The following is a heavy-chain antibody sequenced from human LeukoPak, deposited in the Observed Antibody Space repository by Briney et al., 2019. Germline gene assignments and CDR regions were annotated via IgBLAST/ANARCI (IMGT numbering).Heavy chain of an antibody. CDR2: IYYSGST. J-gene: IGHJ6*02. V-gene: IGHV4-39*01. Sequence: PAETLSLSCTVSGGSISSSSYYWGWIRQPPGKGLEWIGSIYYSGSTYYNPSLKSRVTISVDTSKNQFSLKLSSVTAADTAVYYCARTSIAAAGPRMDVWGQGTTVTVSS. D-gene: IGHD6-13*01. CDR1: GGSISSSSYY. CDR3: ARTSIAAAGPRMDV.